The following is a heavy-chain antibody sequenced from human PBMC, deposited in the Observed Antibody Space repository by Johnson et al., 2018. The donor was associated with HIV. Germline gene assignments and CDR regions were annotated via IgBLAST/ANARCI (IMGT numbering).Heavy chain of an antibody. J-gene: IGHJ3*02. CDR3: ARARDYNFWSPATDI. V-gene: IGHV3-7*01. CDR1: GFTFSSYW. CDR2: IKQDGSEK. Sequence: VQLVESGGGLVQPGGSLRLSCAASGFTFSSYWMSWVRQAPGKGLEWVANIKQDGSEKYYVDSVKGRFTISRDNAKNYLYLQMNSLRAEDTAVYYCARARDYNFWSPATDIWGQGTMVTVSS. D-gene: IGHD3-3*01.